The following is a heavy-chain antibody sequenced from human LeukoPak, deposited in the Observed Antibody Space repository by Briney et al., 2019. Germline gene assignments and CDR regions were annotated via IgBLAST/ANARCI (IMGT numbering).Heavy chain of an antibody. CDR2: IYYSGST. Sequence: SETLSLTCTVSGGSISSSSFYWGWIRQPPGKGLEWIGSIYYSGSTYYNPSLKSRVTISVDTSKNQFSLKLSSVTAADTAVYYCARLGSSGWGDYWGQGTLVTVSS. J-gene: IGHJ4*02. CDR1: GGSISSSSFY. CDR3: ARLGSSGWGDY. D-gene: IGHD6-19*01. V-gene: IGHV4-39*01.